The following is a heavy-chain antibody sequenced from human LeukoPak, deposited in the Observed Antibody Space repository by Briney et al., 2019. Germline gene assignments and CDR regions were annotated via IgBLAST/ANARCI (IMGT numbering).Heavy chain of an antibody. J-gene: IGHJ4*02. D-gene: IGHD4-11*01. V-gene: IGHV4-39*01. CDR1: GGSISSSSYY. CDR3: ATTESAHYDYSHYGPFDY. CDR2: IYYSGST. Sequence: SETLSLTCTVSGGSISSSSYYWGWIRQPPGKGLEWIGSIYYSGSTYYNPSLKSRVTISVDTSKNQFSLKLSSVTAADTAVYYCATTESAHYDYSHYGPFDYWGQGTLVTVSS.